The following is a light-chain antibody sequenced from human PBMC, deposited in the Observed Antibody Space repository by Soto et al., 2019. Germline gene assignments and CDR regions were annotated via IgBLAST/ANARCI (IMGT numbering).Light chain of an antibody. CDR2: GAS. Sequence: EIVMTQSPATLSVYPGGRATLSCRASQNISNYLIWYQQKPGQAPRLLIYGASTRATGIPARFSGSGSGTEFTLTISRLEPEDFAVYYCQQYGSSQITFGQGTRLEIK. CDR1: QNISNY. J-gene: IGKJ5*01. V-gene: IGKV3-15*01. CDR3: QQYGSSQIT.